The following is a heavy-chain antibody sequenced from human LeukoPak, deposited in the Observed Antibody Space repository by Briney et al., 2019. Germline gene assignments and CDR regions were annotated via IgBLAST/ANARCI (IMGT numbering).Heavy chain of an antibody. J-gene: IGHJ4*02. V-gene: IGHV1-18*01. CDR3: ARVRNIAAAAYFDY. CDR2: ISAYNGNT. D-gene: IGHD6-13*01. CDR1: GYTFTSYG. Sequence: GASVKASCKASGYTFTSYGIGWVRQAPGQGLEWMGWISAYNGNTNYAQKHQGRVTMTTDTSTSTAYMELRSLRSDDTAVYYCARVRNIAAAAYFDYWGQGTLVTVSS.